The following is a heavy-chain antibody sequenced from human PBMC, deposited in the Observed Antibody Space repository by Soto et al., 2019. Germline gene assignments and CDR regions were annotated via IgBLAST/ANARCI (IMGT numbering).Heavy chain of an antibody. CDR3: ARVDTAMGPAPGY. CDR1: GYSFTIYC. D-gene: IGHD5-18*01. Sequence: GESLKISCKGSGYSFTIYCISWVLQMPGKGLEWMGRIDPSDSYTNYSPSFQGHVTISADKSISTAYLQWSSLKASDTAMYYCARVDTAMGPAPGYWGQGTLVTVSS. CDR2: IDPSDSYT. V-gene: IGHV5-10-1*01. J-gene: IGHJ4*02.